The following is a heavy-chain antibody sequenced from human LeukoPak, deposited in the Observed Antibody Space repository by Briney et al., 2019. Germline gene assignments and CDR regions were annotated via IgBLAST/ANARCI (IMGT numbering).Heavy chain of an antibody. V-gene: IGHV4-59*01. Sequence: SETLSLTCTVSRASLSSYYWSWIRQPPGKGLEWIGYIYYTGNSNYNPSLKSRVTMSVDTSKNQFSLKLSSVTAADTAIYYCAKYSTGYDLDYWGQGTLVTVSS. CDR3: AKYSTGYDLDY. CDR2: IYYTGNS. CDR1: RASLSSYY. J-gene: IGHJ4*02. D-gene: IGHD3-22*01.